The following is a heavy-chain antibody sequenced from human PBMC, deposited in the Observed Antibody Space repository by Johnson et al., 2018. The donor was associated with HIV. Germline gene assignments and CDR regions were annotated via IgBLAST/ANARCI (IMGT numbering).Heavy chain of an antibody. CDR1: GFTFTTYA. J-gene: IGHJ3*01. V-gene: IGHV3-30*04. D-gene: IGHD1-26*01. CDR2: ISYDESNK. CDR3: AREGVSGSYYDAFDL. Sequence: QVQLVESGGGVVQPGRSLRLSCAASGFTFTTYAMHWVRQAPGTGLEWVAVISYDESNKYYADSVKGRFTISRDNSKNTLFLQMDSLRADDTAVYYCAREGVSGSYYDAFDLWGQGTMVTVSS.